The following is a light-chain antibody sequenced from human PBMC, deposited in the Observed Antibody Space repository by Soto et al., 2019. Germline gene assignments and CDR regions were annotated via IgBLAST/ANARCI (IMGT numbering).Light chain of an antibody. CDR1: SSDVDTYKY. J-gene: IGLJ2*01. CDR3: CSYAGSTTRVQ. Sequence: QSALTQPASVSGSPGQSITISCTGTSSDVDTYKYVSWYQQHPGKAPKLMIYEVSYRPSGVSDRFSGSKSGNTAFLTISGLQAEDEADYYCCSYAGSTTRVQFGGGTKLTVL. CDR2: EVS. V-gene: IGLV2-14*01.